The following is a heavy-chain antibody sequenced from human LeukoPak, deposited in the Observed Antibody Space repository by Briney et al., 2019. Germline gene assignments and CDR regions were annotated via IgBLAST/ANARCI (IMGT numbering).Heavy chain of an antibody. V-gene: IGHV3-23*01. CDR1: GFTFNTYG. CDR2: ISGSGGST. D-gene: IGHD1-26*01. J-gene: IGHJ4*02. Sequence: GGSLRLSCAASGFTFNTYGMSWVRQAPGKGLEWVSAISGSGGSTYYADSVKGRFTISRDNSKNTLYLQMNSLRAEDTAVYYCAKVGGSYVFWGQGTLVTVSS. CDR3: AKVGGSYVF.